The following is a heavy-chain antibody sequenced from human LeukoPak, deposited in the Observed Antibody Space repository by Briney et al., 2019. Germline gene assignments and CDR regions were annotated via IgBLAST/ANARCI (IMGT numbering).Heavy chain of an antibody. J-gene: IGHJ4*02. D-gene: IGHD6-13*01. CDR3: ARGARTAGTNNYFDY. CDR2: ISSNGGST. CDR1: GFTFSSYA. Sequence: GGSLRLSCAASGFTFSSYAMHWVRQAPGKGLEYVSAISSNGGSTYYANSVKGRFTISRDNSKNTLYLQMGSLRAEDMAVYYCARGARTAGTNNYFDYWAREPWSPSPQ. V-gene: IGHV3-64*01.